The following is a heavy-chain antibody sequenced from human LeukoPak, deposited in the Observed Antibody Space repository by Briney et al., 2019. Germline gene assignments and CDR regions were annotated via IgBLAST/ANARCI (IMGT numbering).Heavy chain of an antibody. CDR3: ARLRVRKFDY. D-gene: IGHD1-14*01. CDR1: GYTFTADY. Sequence: GAAVGISCKTSGYTFTADYLYWVRQAPGRGLEWVGWISTNSGDTKYGDKFQGRVTTTRDKSISTAYMELSSLTSDDTAMYFCARLRVRKFDYWGQGTQVIVSS. J-gene: IGHJ4*02. V-gene: IGHV1-2*02. CDR2: ISTNSGDT.